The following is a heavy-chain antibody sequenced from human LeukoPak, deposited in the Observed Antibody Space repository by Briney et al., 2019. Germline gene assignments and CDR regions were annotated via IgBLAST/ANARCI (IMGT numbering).Heavy chain of an antibody. CDR3: AREAYGSGSYHFDY. V-gene: IGHV7-4-1*02. CDR1: GYTFTSYA. D-gene: IGHD3-10*01. J-gene: IGHJ4*02. Sequence: GASLRVSCKAAGYTFTSYAMNWVRQAPGQGLEWMGWINTNTGNPMYAQGFTGRFVFSLDTSVSTAYLQISSLEAEDTAIYYCAREAYGSGSYHFDYWGQGTLVTAS. CDR2: INTNTGNP.